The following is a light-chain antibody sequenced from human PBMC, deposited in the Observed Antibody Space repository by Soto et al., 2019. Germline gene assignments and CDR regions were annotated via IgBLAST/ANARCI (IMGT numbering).Light chain of an antibody. V-gene: IGLV2-14*03. Sequence: LTQPASVSGSPGQSITISCTGTNSDVGSYNYVSWHQQHPGKAPKLMIYNVYDRPSGISNRFSGSKSGNTAPLTISGLQGEDEADYYCSSYTISRTYVFGTGTKVTVL. CDR3: SSYTISRTYV. J-gene: IGLJ1*01. CDR1: NSDVGSYNY. CDR2: NVY.